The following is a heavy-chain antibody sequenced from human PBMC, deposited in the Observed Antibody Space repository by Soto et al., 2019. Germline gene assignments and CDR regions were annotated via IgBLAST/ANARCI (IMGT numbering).Heavy chain of an antibody. CDR3: ATGGSVLRYFDWSLVMDV. CDR2: FDPEDGET. D-gene: IGHD3-9*01. CDR1: GYTLTELS. J-gene: IGHJ6*02. V-gene: IGHV1-24*01. Sequence: GASVKVSCKVSGYTLTELSMHWVRQAPGKGLEWMGGFDPEDGETIYAQKFQGRVTMTEDTSTDTAYMELSSLRSEDTAVYYCATGGSVLRYFDWSLVMDVWGQGTTVTV.